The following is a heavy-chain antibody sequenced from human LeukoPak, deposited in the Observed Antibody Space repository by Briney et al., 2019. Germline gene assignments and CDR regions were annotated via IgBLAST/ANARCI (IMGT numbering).Heavy chain of an antibody. V-gene: IGHV4-30-4*08. J-gene: IGHJ6*03. CDR1: GGSISSGDYY. D-gene: IGHD1-26*01. CDR3: ARVNKLRHKPGPYYYYYMDV. Sequence: SQTLSLTCTVSGGSISSGDYYWSWIRQPPGKGLEWIGEINHSGSTNYNPSLKSRVTISVDTSKNQFSLKLSSVTAADTAVYYCARVNKLRHKPGPYYYYYMDVWGKGTTVTVSS. CDR2: INHSGST.